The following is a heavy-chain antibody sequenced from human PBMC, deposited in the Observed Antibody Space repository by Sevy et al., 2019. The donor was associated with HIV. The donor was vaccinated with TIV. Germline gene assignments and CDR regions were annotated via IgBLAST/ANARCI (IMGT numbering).Heavy chain of an antibody. Sequence: SETLSLTCSISGASVSSANDYWSWIRQPPGKGLEWIGYVFYFGTTNYNPSLKSPVTISLDMSKKQFSLKLTSVTAADTAVYYCARDQYYDIGTGLYAMDVWGQGTTVTVSS. V-gene: IGHV4-61*01. J-gene: IGHJ6*02. CDR1: GASVSSANDY. CDR2: VFYFGTT. CDR3: ARDQYYDIGTGLYAMDV. D-gene: IGHD3-9*01.